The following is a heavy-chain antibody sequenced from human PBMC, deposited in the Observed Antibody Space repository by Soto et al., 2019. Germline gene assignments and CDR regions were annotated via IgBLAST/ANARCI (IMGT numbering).Heavy chain of an antibody. CDR2: INPNSGNI. J-gene: IGHJ4*02. CDR3: ARGRASGSYYLLEY. CDR1: GDTFTTYD. Sequence: GASVKVSCKASGDTFTTYDINWVRQATGHGLEWMGWINPNSGNIGYAQRFQGRVTMTRDTAIRTAYMEVSSLRSDDTAVYYCARGRASGSYYLLEYWGQGTLVTVS. V-gene: IGHV1-8*01. D-gene: IGHD3-10*01.